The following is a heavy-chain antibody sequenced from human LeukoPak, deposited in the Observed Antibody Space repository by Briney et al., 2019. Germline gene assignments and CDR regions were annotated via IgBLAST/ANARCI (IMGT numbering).Heavy chain of an antibody. CDR3: AREWGGVVLAY. D-gene: IGHD3-16*01. CDR1: GYTFAGYY. V-gene: IGHV1-2*02. J-gene: IGHJ4*02. Sequence: GASVRVSCKASGYTFAGYYMHWVRQAPGQGLEWMGWINPNSGGTNYAQKFQGRVTMTRDTSISTAYMELSRLRSDDTAVYYCAREWGGVVLAYWGQGTLVTVSS. CDR2: INPNSGGT.